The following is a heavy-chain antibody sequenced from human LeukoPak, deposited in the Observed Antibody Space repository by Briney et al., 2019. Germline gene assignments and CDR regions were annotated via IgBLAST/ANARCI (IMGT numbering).Heavy chain of an antibody. Sequence: GGSLRLSCVAPGFTFSSYSMNWVRQAPGKGLEWVSYISSSSGTIYYADSVKGRFTISRDNAKNSLYLQMNSLRDEDTDVYYCARDRLTYYYDSSGYYPLYFDYWGQGTLVTVSS. CDR1: GFTFSSYS. V-gene: IGHV3-48*02. J-gene: IGHJ4*02. CDR2: ISSSSGTI. D-gene: IGHD3-22*01. CDR3: ARDRLTYYYDSSGYYPLYFDY.